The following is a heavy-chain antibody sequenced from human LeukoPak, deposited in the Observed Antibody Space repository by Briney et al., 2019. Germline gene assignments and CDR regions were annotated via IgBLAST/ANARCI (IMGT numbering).Heavy chain of an antibody. CDR1: GYTSTGYY. D-gene: IGHD1-26*01. V-gene: IGHV1-2*02. CDR3: ARGSIVGATSRHYYYYMDV. Sequence: GASVKVSCKASGYTSTGYYMHWVRQAPGQGLEWMGWINPNSGGTNYAQKFQGRVTMTRDTSISTAYMELSRLRSDDTAVYYCARGSIVGATSRHYYYYMDVWGKGTTVTISS. J-gene: IGHJ6*03. CDR2: INPNSGGT.